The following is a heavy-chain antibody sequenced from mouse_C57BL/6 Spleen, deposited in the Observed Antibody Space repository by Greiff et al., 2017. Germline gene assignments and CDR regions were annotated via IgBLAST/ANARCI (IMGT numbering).Heavy chain of an antibody. CDR2: ISNGGGYT. CDR3: ARWAVVATRYFDV. D-gene: IGHD1-1*01. V-gene: IGHV5-4*03. Sequence: EVKLVESGGGLVKPGGSLKLSCAASGFTFSSYAMSWVRQTPEKRLEWVATISNGGGYTSYPDKVKGRFTISRDNAKNNLYLQMSHLKSEDTAMYYCARWAVVATRYFDVWGTGTTVTVSS. J-gene: IGHJ1*03. CDR1: GFTFSSYA.